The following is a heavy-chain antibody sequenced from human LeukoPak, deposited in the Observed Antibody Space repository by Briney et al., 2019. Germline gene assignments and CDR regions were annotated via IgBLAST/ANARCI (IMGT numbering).Heavy chain of an antibody. CDR3: AIPTIFGVDDGFDI. CDR2: LIPIFGTP. D-gene: IGHD3-3*01. V-gene: IGHV1-69*05. CDR1: AGTFYNYA. Sequence: GSSVKVSCNASAGTFYNYAISWVRQAPGQGLEWMGGLIPIFGTPHYALKFQGRVTITTDESTSTAYMELISLRSGDTAVYYCAIPTIFGVDDGFDIWGQGTKVTVSS. J-gene: IGHJ3*02.